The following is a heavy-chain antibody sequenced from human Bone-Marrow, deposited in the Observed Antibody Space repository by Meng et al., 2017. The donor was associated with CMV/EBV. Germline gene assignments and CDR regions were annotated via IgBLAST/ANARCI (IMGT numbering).Heavy chain of an antibody. CDR1: GYRFPNYW. CDR2: IFPGDSDT. V-gene: IGHV5-51*01. Sequence: GESLKISCKGSGYRFPNYWIAWVRQMPGKGLKWMGSIFPGDSDTRFSPSFQGQVTMSADKSISTAYLQWISLKASDTAMYYCARRADSGSYSNSDYWGQGDLVNVHS. CDR3: ARRADSGSYSNSDY. D-gene: IGHD1-26*01. J-gene: IGHJ4*02.